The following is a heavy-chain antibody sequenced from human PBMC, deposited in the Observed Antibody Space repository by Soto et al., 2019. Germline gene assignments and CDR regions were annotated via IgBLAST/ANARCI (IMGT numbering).Heavy chain of an antibody. CDR1: GFAFSSYA. J-gene: IGHJ4*02. V-gene: IGHV3-23*01. D-gene: IGHD3-9*01. CDR3: AKDPKFRYFDWPDPPQDY. Sequence: GGSLRLSCAASGFAFSSYAMTWVRQAPGKGLEWVSAISGSGGSTYYADSVKGRFTISRDNSKNTLYLQMNSLRAEDTAVYYCAKDPKFRYFDWPDPPQDYWGQGTLVTVAS. CDR2: ISGSGGST.